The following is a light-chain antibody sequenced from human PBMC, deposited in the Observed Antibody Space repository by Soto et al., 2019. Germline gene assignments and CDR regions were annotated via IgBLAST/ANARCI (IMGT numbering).Light chain of an antibody. CDR1: KVGSKS. V-gene: IGLV3-21*02. CDR3: QVWESSSNQYV. CDR2: DDT. Sequence: SYDLTQSPSVSVSPGQTAIISCGWSKVGSKSVHWYQQKPGQAPVLVVHDDTDRPSGIPERFSGSKSVNTATLIISRVEVGDEADYYCQVWESSSNQYVFGTGTKVTVL. J-gene: IGLJ1*01.